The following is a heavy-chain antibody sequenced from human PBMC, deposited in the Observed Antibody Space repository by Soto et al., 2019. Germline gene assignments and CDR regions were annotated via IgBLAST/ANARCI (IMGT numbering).Heavy chain of an antibody. V-gene: IGHV4-30-2*01. CDR1: GGSISSGGYS. D-gene: IGHD3-16*02. CDR3: ASAYYDYVWGSCRGVHDFDY. Sequence: QLQLQESGSGLVKPSQTLSLTCAVSGGSISSGGYSWSWIRQPPGKGLEWIGYIYHSGSTYYNPSIKSRVTISVDRSKNQFSLKLSSVTAADTAVYYCASAYYDYVWGSCRGVHDFDYWGQGTLVTVSS. J-gene: IGHJ4*02. CDR2: IYHSGST.